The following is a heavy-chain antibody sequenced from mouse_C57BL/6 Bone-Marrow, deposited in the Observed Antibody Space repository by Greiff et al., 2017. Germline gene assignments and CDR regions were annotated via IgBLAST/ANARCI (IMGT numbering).Heavy chain of an antibody. J-gene: IGHJ4*01. CDR1: GFNFKNTY. CDR2: IDPANGNT. Sequence: EVQLVESVAELVRPGASVKLSCTASGFNFKNTYMHWVKQRPEQGLEWSGRIDPANGNTKYAPKFQGKATITADTSSNTAYLQLSRLTSEDTAIYYCACLLSCAMDYWGQGTSVTVSS. CDR3: ACLLSCAMDY. D-gene: IGHD2-1*01. V-gene: IGHV14-3*01.